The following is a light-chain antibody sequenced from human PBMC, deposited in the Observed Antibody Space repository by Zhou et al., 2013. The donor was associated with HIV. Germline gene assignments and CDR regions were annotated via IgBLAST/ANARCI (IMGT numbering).Light chain of an antibody. CDR3: QHSFTTPIT. Sequence: DIQMTQSPTSLSASVGDRVTITCRPSQTIDKLFKLGISEKPGKAPKLLIYGASTLHSGVPSRFSGSGSGTDFTLTISGLQPEDFATYYCQHSFTTPITFGGGT. CDR2: GAS. CDR1: QTIDKL. J-gene: IGKJ4*01. V-gene: IGKV1-39*01.